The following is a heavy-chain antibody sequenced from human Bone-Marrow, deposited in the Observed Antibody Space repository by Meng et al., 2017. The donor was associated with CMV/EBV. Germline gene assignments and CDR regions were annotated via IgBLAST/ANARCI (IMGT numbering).Heavy chain of an antibody. CDR3: ARERYLVPAASPDYYYYGMDV. D-gene: IGHD2-2*01. Sequence: ASVKVSCKASGYTFIGYYMHWMRQAPGQGLEWMGWINPETGDANYAQKFQGRVTMTRDTFITTAYMEVSRLRSDDTAVYYCARERYLVPAASPDYYYYGMDVWGQGTTVTFSS. J-gene: IGHJ6*02. V-gene: IGHV1-2*02. CDR1: GYTFIGYY. CDR2: INPETGDA.